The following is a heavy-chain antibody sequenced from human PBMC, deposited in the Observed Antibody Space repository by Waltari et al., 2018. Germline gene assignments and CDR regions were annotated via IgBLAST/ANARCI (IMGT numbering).Heavy chain of an antibody. D-gene: IGHD2-2*01. CDR2: INGDGGGT. V-gene: IGHV3-74*01. J-gene: IGHJ5*02. CDR1: GFTFSSYW. Sequence: EVQLVESGGGLVQPGGSLRLSCAASGFTFSSYWMHWVRQAPGKGLVWFSRINGDGGGTSYADSVKGRFTISRDNANNTLYLQMNSLRAEDTAVYYCTRTRYCSTTNCQVDWFDPWGQGTLVTVSS. CDR3: TRTRYCSTTNCQVDWFDP.